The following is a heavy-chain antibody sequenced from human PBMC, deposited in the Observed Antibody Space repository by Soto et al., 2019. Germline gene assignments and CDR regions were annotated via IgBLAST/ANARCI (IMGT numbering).Heavy chain of an antibody. CDR1: VLTFSSYG. CDR2: ISYDGSNK. V-gene: IGHV3-30*18. Sequence: GGSLRLSCAASVLTFSSYGMHWVRQAPGKGLEWVAVISYDGSNKYYADSVKGRFTISRDNSKNTLYLQMNSLRALDTAVYYCAKGTFYGDFDYWGQGTLVTVSS. CDR3: AKGTFYGDFDY. J-gene: IGHJ4*02. D-gene: IGHD4-17*01.